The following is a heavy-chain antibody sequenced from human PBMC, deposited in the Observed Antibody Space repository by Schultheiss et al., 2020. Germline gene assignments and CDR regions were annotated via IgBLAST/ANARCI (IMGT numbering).Heavy chain of an antibody. V-gene: IGHV3-23*01. D-gene: IGHD3-22*01. Sequence: GGSLRLSCAASGFTFSSYAMSWVRQAPGKGLEWVSAISGSGGSTYYADSVKGRFTISRDNSKNTLYLQMNSLRAEDTAVYYCAKSGYSRYYYYYYGMDVWGQGTTVTGSS. J-gene: IGHJ6*02. CDR2: ISGSGGST. CDR1: GFTFSSYA. CDR3: AKSGYSRYYYYYYGMDV.